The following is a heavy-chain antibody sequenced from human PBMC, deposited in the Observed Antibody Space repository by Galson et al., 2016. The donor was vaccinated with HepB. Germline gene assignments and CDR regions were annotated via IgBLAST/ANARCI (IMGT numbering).Heavy chain of an antibody. Sequence: SLRLSCAASGFTFNTYAMSWVRQAPGKGLEWVSTISHTGGSTSYADSVKGRFTISRDSSKNPLYLQMNSLRAENTAVYYCAKVSRRDYALPYFDYWGQGTLVTVSS. J-gene: IGHJ4*02. V-gene: IGHV3-23*01. CDR3: AKVSRRDYALPYFDY. CDR1: GFTFNTYA. CDR2: ISHTGGST. D-gene: IGHD4/OR15-4a*01.